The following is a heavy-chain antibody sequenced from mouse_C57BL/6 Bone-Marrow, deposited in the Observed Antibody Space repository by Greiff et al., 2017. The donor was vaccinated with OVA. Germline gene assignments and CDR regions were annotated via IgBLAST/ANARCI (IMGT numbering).Heavy chain of an antibody. Sequence: QVKLQQSGPGLVQPSQSLSITCTVSGFSLTSYGVHWVRQSPGKGLEWLGVIWRGGSTDYNAAFMSRLSITKDNSKSQVFFKMNSLQADDTAIYYCAKMRLTGTFYWYFDVWGTGTTVTVSS. CDR3: AKMRLTGTFYWYFDV. CDR1: GFSLTSYG. CDR2: IWRGGST. V-gene: IGHV2-5*01. D-gene: IGHD4-1*01. J-gene: IGHJ1*03.